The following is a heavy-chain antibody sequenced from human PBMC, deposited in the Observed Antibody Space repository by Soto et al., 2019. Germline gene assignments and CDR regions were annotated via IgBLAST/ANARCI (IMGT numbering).Heavy chain of an antibody. D-gene: IGHD2-2*01. CDR2: VWYDRTDK. J-gene: IGHJ4*02. CDR3: ARTDCSSRDCARDLVGAVTMDY. V-gene: IGHV3-33*01. CDR1: GFPFSTYA. Sequence: WGTLSLSWAASGFPFSTYAIHGGRQAPGQGLERVGVVWYDRTDKNYADPVKGRCTISRDNSKSTLYLQMDHLRVEDTGVYHCARTDCSSRDCARDLVGAVTMDYWGQGTPVTAPQ.